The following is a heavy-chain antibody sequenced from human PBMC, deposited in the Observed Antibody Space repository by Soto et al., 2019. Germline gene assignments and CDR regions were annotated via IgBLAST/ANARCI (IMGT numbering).Heavy chain of an antibody. CDR1: GFTFSSYG. CDR3: AKDISGWQTLRAVFGAYYYYYGMDV. CDR2: ISYDGSNN. D-gene: IGHD6-19*01. V-gene: IGHV3-30*18. Sequence: QVQLVESGGGVVQPGRSLRLSCAASGFTFSSYGMHWVRQAPGKGLEWVAVISYDGSNNYYADSVKGRFTISRDNSKNKLYLQMYSLRAEDTAVYYCAKDISGWQTLRAVFGAYYYYYGMDVWGQGAKVTVSS. J-gene: IGHJ6*02.